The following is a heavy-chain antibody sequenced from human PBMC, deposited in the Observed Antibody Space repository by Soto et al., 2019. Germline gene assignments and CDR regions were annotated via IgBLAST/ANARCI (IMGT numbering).Heavy chain of an antibody. D-gene: IGHD2-2*01. CDR1: GYTFTGYY. V-gene: IGHV1-2*04. CDR2: INPNSGGT. CDR3: ARGYKIYCSSTSCYSDYFDY. Sequence: ASVKVSCKASGYTFTGYYMHWVRQAPGQGLEWMGWINPNSGGTNYAQKFQGWVTMTRDTSISTAYMELSRLRSDDTAVYYCARGYKIYCSSTSCYSDYFDYWGQGTLVTVSS. J-gene: IGHJ4*02.